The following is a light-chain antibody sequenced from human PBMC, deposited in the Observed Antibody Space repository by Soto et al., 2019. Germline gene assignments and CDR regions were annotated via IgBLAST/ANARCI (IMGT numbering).Light chain of an antibody. Sequence: EIVLTQSPGTLSLSPGERATFSCRASQSVSSNYLAWYQQKPGQAPRLLIYGAFKRATGIPDRFSGSGSGTDFTLTISRMEPEDFAVYYCQQYGSSPYTFGQGTKLEIK. CDR1: QSVSSNY. CDR2: GAF. J-gene: IGKJ2*01. V-gene: IGKV3-20*01. CDR3: QQYGSSPYT.